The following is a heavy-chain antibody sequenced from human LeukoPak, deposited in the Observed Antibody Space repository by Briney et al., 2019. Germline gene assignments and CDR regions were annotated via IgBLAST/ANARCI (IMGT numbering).Heavy chain of an antibody. CDR3: AREGYCSSTSCYGNWFDP. V-gene: IGHV4-4*07. Sequence: PSETLSLTCAVYGGSFSGYYWSWIRQPAGKGLEWIGRIYTSGSTNYNPSLKSRVTMSVDTSKNQFSLKLSSVTAADTAVYYCAREGYCSSTSCYGNWFDPWGQGTLVTVSS. J-gene: IGHJ5*02. CDR2: IYTSGST. D-gene: IGHD2-2*01. CDR1: GGSFSGYY.